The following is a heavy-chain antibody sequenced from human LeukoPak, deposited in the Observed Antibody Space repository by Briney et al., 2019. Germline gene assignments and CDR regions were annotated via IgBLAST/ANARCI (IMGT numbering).Heavy chain of an antibody. D-gene: IGHD3-16*02. CDR2: MNPNSGNT. J-gene: IGHJ4*02. V-gene: IGHV1-8*03. CDR1: GYTFTSYD. CDR3: ARGWALRLGELSLEN. Sequence: ASVKVSCKASGYTFTSYDINWVRQATGQGLEWMGWMNPNSGNTGYAQKFQGRVTITRNTSISTAYMELSSLRSEDTAVYYCARGWALRLGELSLENWGQGTLVTVSS.